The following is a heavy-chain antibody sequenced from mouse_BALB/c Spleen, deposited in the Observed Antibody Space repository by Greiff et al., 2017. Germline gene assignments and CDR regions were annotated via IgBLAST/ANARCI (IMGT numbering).Heavy chain of an antibody. CDR3: ARMYDGAFDY. CDR2: ISNGGGST. CDR1: GFTFSSYT. Sequence: EVKLMESGGGLVQPGGSLKLSCAASGFTFSSYTMSWVRQTPEKRLEWVAYISNGGGSTYYPDTVKGRFTISRDNAKNTLYLQMSSLKSEDTAMYYCARMYDGAFDYWGQGTTLTVSS. J-gene: IGHJ2*01. D-gene: IGHD2-14*01. V-gene: IGHV5-12-2*01.